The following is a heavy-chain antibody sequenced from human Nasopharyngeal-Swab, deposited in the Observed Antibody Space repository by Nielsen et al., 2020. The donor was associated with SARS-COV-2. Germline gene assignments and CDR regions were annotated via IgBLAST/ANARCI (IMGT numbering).Heavy chain of an antibody. CDR1: GFIFSNSW. V-gene: IGHV3-7*01. D-gene: IGHD5-24*01. CDR2: IKQDGSEM. CDR3: AREGRDGFDY. Sequence: GESLNLSCAASGFIFSNSWMTWARQAPGKGLEWVANIKQDGSEMYYVDSVKGRFTISRDNAKNSLYLKMNSLRVENTAVYNCAREGRDGFDYWGQGTLVTVSS. J-gene: IGHJ4*02.